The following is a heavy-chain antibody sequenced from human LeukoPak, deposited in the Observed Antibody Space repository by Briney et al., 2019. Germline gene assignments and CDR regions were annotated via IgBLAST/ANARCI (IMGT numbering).Heavy chain of an antibody. V-gene: IGHV3-7*03. CDR1: GSIFSCCW. J-gene: IGHJ4*02. Sequence: GGSLRLPCAASGSIFSCCWMAWVRQAPGKGLEWVAHMKEDGSETYYVGSVKGRFTISRDNAKNSLYLQMNSLKVEDTAVYYCARVRPGAHFDSWGQGTLVTVSS. CDR3: ARVRPGAHFDS. D-gene: IGHD7-27*01. CDR2: MKEDGSET.